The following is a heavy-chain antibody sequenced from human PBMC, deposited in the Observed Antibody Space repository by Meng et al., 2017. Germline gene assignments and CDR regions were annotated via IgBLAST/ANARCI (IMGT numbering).Heavy chain of an antibody. D-gene: IGHD3-10*01. CDR3: ARGGGLDQRYYYYGMDV. V-gene: IGHV1-69*05. J-gene: IGHJ6*02. CDR1: GGTFSSYA. CDR2: IIPIFGTA. Sequence: SVKVSCKASGGTFSSYAISWARQAPGQGLEWMGGIIPIFGTANYAQKFQGRVTITTDESTSTAYMELSSLRSEDTAVYYCARGGGLDQRYYYYGMDVWGQGTTVTVSS.